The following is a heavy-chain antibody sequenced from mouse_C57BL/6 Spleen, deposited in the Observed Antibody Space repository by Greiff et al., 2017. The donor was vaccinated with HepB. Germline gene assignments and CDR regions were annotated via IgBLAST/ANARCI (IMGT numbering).Heavy chain of an antibody. CDR3: ARSVGSSPGYFDV. CDR1: GYTFTSYG. Sequence: QVQLQQSGAELARPGASVKLSCKASGYTFTSYGISWVKQRTGQGLEWIGEIYPRSGNTYYNEKFKGKATLTADKSSSTAYMALRSLTSEDSAVYFCARSVGSSPGYFDVWGTGTTVTVSS. CDR2: IYPRSGNT. D-gene: IGHD1-1*01. J-gene: IGHJ1*03. V-gene: IGHV1-81*01.